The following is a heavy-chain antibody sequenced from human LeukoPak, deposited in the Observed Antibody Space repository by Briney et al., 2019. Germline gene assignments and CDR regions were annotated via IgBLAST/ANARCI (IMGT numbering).Heavy chain of an antibody. D-gene: IGHD2-21*02. CDR1: GFTFTGYY. CDR2: INPHSGGT. CDR3: VREGNELLSKNFDY. J-gene: IGHJ4*02. Sequence: ASVKVSCKASGFTFTGYYIHWVRQAPGQGLEWMGYINPHSGGTNSPQKFQGRVTMTTDTSISAAYMEVSSLISDDTAMYYCVREGNELLSKNFDYWGQGTLVTVSS. V-gene: IGHV1-2*02.